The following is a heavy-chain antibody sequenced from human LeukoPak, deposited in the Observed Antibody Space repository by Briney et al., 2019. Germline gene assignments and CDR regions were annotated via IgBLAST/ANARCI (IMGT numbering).Heavy chain of an antibody. CDR1: GYTLTELS. V-gene: IGHV1-24*01. Sequence: ASVKVSCKVSGYTLTELSMHWVRQAPGKGLEWMGGFDPEDGETIYAQKFQGRVTMTEDTSTDTAYMELSSLRSEDTAVYYCATGYYYGSGTSHDAFDIWGQGTMVTVSS. D-gene: IGHD3-10*01. J-gene: IGHJ3*02. CDR2: FDPEDGET. CDR3: ATGYYYGSGTSHDAFDI.